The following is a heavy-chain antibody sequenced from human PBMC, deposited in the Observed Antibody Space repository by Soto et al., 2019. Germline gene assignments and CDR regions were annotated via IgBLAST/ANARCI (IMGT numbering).Heavy chain of an antibody. Sequence: RGESLKISCKGSGYSFTSYCIGWVRQMPGKGLEWMVIIYPGDSDTRYSPSFQGQVTISADKSLSTAYLQWRSLKASDSAMYYCARIAARGSLKDYYYYYGMDVWGQGTMVTVSS. D-gene: IGHD6-6*01. CDR2: IYPGDSDT. J-gene: IGHJ6*02. CDR1: GYSFTSYC. CDR3: ARIAARGSLKDYYYYYGMDV. V-gene: IGHV5-51*01.